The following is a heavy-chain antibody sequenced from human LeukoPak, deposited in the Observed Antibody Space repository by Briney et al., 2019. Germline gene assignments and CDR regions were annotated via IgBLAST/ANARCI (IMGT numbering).Heavy chain of an antibody. CDR1: GSSISSGSYY. J-gene: IGHJ3*02. CDR3: ARAQVVVVTGFDAFDI. CDR2: IYTSGST. V-gene: IGHV4-61*02. Sequence: SETLSLTCTVSGSSISSGSYYWSWIRQPAGKGLEWIGRIYTSGSTNYNPSLKSRVTISVDTSKNQFSLKLSSVTAADTAVYYCARAQVVVVTGFDAFDIWGQGTMVTVSS. D-gene: IGHD2-21*02.